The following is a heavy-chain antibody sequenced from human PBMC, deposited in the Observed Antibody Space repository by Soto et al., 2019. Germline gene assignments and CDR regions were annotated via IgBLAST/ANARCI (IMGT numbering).Heavy chain of an antibody. D-gene: IGHD1-26*01. CDR1: GGSISSSSYY. CDR3: ASKYQQNSGSYYYYYYGMDV. J-gene: IGHJ6*02. V-gene: IGHV4-39*01. CDR2: IYYSGST. Sequence: SETLSLTCTVSGGSISSSSYYWGWIRQPPGKGLEWIGSIYYSGSTYYNPSLKSRVTISVDTSKNQFSLKLSSVTAADTAVYYCASKYQQNSGSYYYYYYGMDVWGQGTTVTVSS.